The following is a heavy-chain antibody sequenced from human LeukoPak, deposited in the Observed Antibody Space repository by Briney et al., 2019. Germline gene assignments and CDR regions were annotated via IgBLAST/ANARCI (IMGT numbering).Heavy chain of an antibody. D-gene: IGHD3-9*01. J-gene: IGHJ2*01. CDR3: AKALEDDSWYFDL. Sequence: PGGSLRLSCAASGFTFSSYGMHWVRQAPGKGLEWVAFIRYDGSNKYYADSVKGRFTISRDNSKNTLYLQMNSLRAEDTAVYYCAKALEDDSWYFDLWGRGTLVTVSS. V-gene: IGHV3-30*02. CDR1: GFTFSSYG. CDR2: IRYDGSNK.